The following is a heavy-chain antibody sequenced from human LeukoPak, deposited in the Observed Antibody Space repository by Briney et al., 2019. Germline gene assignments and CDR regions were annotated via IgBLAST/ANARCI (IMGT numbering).Heavy chain of an antibody. J-gene: IGHJ4*02. V-gene: IGHV1-69*13. CDR1: GGTFSSYA. CDR3: ARGAEFSGYNFDY. CDR2: IIPIFGTA. Sequence: SVKVSCKASGGTFSSYAISWVRQAPGQGLEWMGGIIPIFGTANYAQKFQGRVTITADESTSTAYMELSSLGSEDTAVYYCARGAEFSGYNFDYWGQGTLVTVSS. D-gene: IGHD3-22*01.